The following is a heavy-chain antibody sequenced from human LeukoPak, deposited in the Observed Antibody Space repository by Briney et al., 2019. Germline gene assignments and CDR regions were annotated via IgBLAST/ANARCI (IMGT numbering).Heavy chain of an antibody. D-gene: IGHD6-19*01. CDR2: IYPGDSET. CDR1: GSPFTSYW. CDR3: ARRWAVAGRNWFET. V-gene: IGHV5-51*01. Sequence: GGSLKISCKGSGSPFTSYWIGWARQLPGKGLDWMGIIYPGDSETRYSPSCQGQVTISADKSISTAYLQWSSLKASETAMYYCARRWAVAGRNWFETWGEGTLVT. J-gene: IGHJ5*02.